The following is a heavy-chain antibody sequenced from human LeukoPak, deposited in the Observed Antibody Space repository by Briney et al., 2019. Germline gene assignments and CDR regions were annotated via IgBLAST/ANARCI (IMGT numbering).Heavy chain of an antibody. CDR1: GDSISYFY. CDR3: ARHLANVRWGVNPRWFDP. CDR2: TSSSGNT. Sequence: SETLSLTCSVSGDSISYFYWSWIRQAAGKGLEWIGRTSSSGNTDYNASLKSRVTMSVDTSKNQLSLKVISVTAADTAVYYCARHLANVRWGVNPRWFDPWGQGTLVTVSS. J-gene: IGHJ5*02. D-gene: IGHD3-10*02. V-gene: IGHV4-4*07.